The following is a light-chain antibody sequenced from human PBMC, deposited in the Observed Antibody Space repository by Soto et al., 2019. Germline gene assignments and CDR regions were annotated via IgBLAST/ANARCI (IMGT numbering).Light chain of an antibody. V-gene: IGLV1-40*01. CDR1: SSNIGAGYD. CDR3: QSYDSSLSGSYV. Sequence: QSVLTQPPSVSGAPGQRVTISCTGSSSNIGAGYDVHWYQRLPGTAPKVLIYNNNNRPSGVPDRFSGSKSGTSASLAITGFQAEDEADYYCQSYDSSLSGSYVFGTGTKGTVL. CDR2: NNN. J-gene: IGLJ1*01.